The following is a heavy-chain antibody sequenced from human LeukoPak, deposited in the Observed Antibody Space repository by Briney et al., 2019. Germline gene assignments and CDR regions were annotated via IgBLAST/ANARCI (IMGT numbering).Heavy chain of an antibody. CDR2: ISGSGGST. CDR3: AKVSGGGLYYDGMDV. D-gene: IGHD1-14*01. J-gene: IGHJ6*02. V-gene: IGHV3-23*01. Sequence: GGSLRLSCAASGFTFRSYAMSWVRQAPGKGLEWVSVISGSGGSTHHADSVKGRFAISRDNPKNTLYLQMNSLRADDTAVYYCAKVSGGGLYYDGMDVWGQGTTVTVSS. CDR1: GFTFRSYA.